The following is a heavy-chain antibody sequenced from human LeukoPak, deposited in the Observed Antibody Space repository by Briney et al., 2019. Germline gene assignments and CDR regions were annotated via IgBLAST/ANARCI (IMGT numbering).Heavy chain of an antibody. Sequence: GGSLRLSCAASGFTVSSNYMSWVRQAPGKGLEWVSSISSSSSYIYYADSVEGRFTISRDNAKNSLYLQMNSLRAEDTAVYYCARDLLNGDYFFDYWGQGTLVTVSS. V-gene: IGHV3-21*01. D-gene: IGHD4-17*01. J-gene: IGHJ4*02. CDR1: GFTVSSNY. CDR3: ARDLLNGDYFFDY. CDR2: ISSSSSYI.